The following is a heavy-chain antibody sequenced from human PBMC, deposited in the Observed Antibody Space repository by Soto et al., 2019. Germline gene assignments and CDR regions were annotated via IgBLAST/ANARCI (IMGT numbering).Heavy chain of an antibody. CDR2: IYHSGST. CDR3: ARDHIGGASWLDP. Sequence: PSETLSLTCAVSGGSISSGGYSLSWIRQPPGKGLEWIGYIYHSGSTYYNPSLKSRVTISVERSKNQFSLKLSSVTAADTAVYYCARDHIGGASWLDPWGQGTLVTFSS. CDR1: GGSISSGGYS. J-gene: IGHJ5*02. D-gene: IGHD3-16*01. V-gene: IGHV4-30-2*01.